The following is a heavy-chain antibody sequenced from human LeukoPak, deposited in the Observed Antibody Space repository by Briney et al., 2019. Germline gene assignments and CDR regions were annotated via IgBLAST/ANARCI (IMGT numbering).Heavy chain of an antibody. V-gene: IGHV4-4*02. CDR1: GGSISSSNW. Sequence: PSETLSLTCAVSGGSISSSNWWSWVRQPPGKGLEWIGEIYHSGSTNYNPSLKSRVTISVDKSKNQFSLKLSPVTAADTAVYYCARDQGDHNWFDPWGQGTLVTVSS. CDR2: IYHSGST. J-gene: IGHJ5*02. CDR3: ARDQGDHNWFDP.